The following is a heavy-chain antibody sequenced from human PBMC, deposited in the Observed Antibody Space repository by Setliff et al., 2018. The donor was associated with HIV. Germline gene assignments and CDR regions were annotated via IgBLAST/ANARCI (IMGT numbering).Heavy chain of an antibody. V-gene: IGHV1-8*02. J-gene: IGHJ6*03. CDR1: GYTFSSYD. Sequence: ASVKVSCKASGYTFSSYDINWVRQATGQGLEWMGWMDPNSGNTGYAQKFQGRVTMTRDTSISTAYMVLNNLKFEDTAVYYCARARRDSYDRGRRNHYYIDVWGKGTTVTVS. D-gene: IGHD3-22*01. CDR2: MDPNSGNT. CDR3: ARARRDSYDRGRRNHYYIDV.